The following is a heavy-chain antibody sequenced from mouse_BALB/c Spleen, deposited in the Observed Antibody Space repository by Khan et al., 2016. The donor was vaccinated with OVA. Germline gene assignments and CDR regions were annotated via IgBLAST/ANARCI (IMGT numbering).Heavy chain of an antibody. J-gene: IGHJ3*01. CDR1: GLSLTNYG. CDR3: AIIYYGYNWFTY. CDR2: IWGDGST. D-gene: IGHD2-2*01. Sequence: QVQLKESGPGLVAPSQSLSITCTVSGLSLTNYGISWIRQPPGKGLEWLGVIWGDGSTNYHSALISRLSINKDNSKSQVSLKLNSRQTDDTAAYYCAIIYYGYNWFTYWGQGTLVTVSA. V-gene: IGHV2-3*01.